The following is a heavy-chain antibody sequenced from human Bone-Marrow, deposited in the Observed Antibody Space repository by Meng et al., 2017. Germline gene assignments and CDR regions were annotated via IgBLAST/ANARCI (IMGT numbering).Heavy chain of an antibody. V-gene: IGHV3-30*01. Sequence: QVHLVESGGGVVQAGRSLRLSCAASGFTFSSYAMHWVRQAPGKGLEWVAVISYDGSNKYYADSVKGRFTISRDNSKNTLYLQMNSLRAEDTAVYYCARDRVDYWGQGTLVTVSS. J-gene: IGHJ4*02. CDR1: GFTFSSYA. CDR2: ISYDGSNK. CDR3: ARDRVDY.